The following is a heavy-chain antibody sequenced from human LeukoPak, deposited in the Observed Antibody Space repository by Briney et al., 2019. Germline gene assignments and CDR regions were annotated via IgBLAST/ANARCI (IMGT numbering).Heavy chain of an antibody. Sequence: GGSLRLSCAASGFTFSRFAMSWVRQAPGKGLEWVSTVSGSGVTRYYADSVKGRLTVSRDNSKNTLYLQMNSLRAEDTAVYSCAKDRGTVRGVTWDYWGQGTLITVSP. CDR3: AKDRGTVRGVTWDY. D-gene: IGHD3-10*01. CDR1: GFTFSRFA. V-gene: IGHV3-23*01. J-gene: IGHJ4*02. CDR2: VSGSGVTR.